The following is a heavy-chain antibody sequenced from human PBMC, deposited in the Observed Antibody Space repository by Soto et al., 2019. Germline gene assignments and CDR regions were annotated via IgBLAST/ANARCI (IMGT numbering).Heavy chain of an antibody. J-gene: IGHJ6*02. CDR2: IIPIFGTA. Sequence: QVQLVQSGAEVKKPGSSVKVSCKASGGTFSSYAISWVRQAPGQGLEWLGGIIPIFGTANYAQKFQGRVTITADESTSTAYMELSSRRSEDTAVYYCARGSITMVRGQYYYGMDVWGQGTTVTVSS. V-gene: IGHV1-69*01. D-gene: IGHD3-10*01. CDR1: GGTFSSYA. CDR3: ARGSITMVRGQYYYGMDV.